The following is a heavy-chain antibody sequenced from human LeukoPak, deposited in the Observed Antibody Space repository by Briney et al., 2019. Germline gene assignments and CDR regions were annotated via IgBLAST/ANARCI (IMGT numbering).Heavy chain of an antibody. CDR1: GGSISSGGYY. J-gene: IGHJ4*02. Sequence: SETLSHTCTVSGGSISSGGYYWSWIRQHPGKGLEWIGYICYSGSTYYNPSLKSRVTISVDTSKNQFSLKLSSVTAADTAVYYCARSHIRYSGYVDYWGQGTLVTVSS. CDR3: ARSHIRYSGYVDY. D-gene: IGHD5-12*01. V-gene: IGHV4-31*03. CDR2: ICYSGST.